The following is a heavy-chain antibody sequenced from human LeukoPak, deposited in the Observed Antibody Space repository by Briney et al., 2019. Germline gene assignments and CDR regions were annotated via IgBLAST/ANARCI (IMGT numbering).Heavy chain of an antibody. V-gene: IGHV3-30-3*01. Sequence: PGGSLRLSCAASGFTFSSYAMHWVRQAPGKGLEWVAVISYDGSNKYYADSVKGRFTISRDNSKNTLYLQMNSLRAEDTAVYYCARAVTGRCGGGSCYHSRLDYWGQGTLVTVSS. CDR2: ISYDGSNK. CDR1: GFTFSSYA. J-gene: IGHJ4*02. D-gene: IGHD2-15*01. CDR3: ARAVTGRCGGGSCYHSRLDY.